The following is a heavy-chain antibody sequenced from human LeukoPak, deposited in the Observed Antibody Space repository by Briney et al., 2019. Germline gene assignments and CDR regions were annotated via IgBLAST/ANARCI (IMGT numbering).Heavy chain of an antibody. V-gene: IGHV4-34*01. CDR2: INHSGST. D-gene: IGHD3-10*01. J-gene: IGHJ6*02. CDR3: ARVDHYYGSGSYYKEDYYYYGMDV. CDR1: GGSFSGYY. Sequence: SETLSLTCAVYGGSFSGYYWSWIRQPPGKGLEWIGEINHSGSTNYNPSLKSRVTMSVDTSKNQFSLKLSSVTAADTAVYYCARVDHYYGSGSYYKEDYYYYGMDVWGQGTTVTVSS.